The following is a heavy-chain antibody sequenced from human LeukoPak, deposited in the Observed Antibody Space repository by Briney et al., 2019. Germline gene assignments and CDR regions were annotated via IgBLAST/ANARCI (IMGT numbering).Heavy chain of an antibody. V-gene: IGHV4-59*08. CDR1: GGSISSYY. D-gene: IGHD3-16*01. CDR3: ASGAFAWFDP. Sequence: SETLSLTCTVSGGSISSYYWSWIRQPPGKGLEWIGYIYYSGSTNCNPSLKSRVTISVDTSKNQFSLKLSSVTAADTAVYYCASGAFAWFDPWGQGTLVTVSS. CDR2: IYYSGST. J-gene: IGHJ5*02.